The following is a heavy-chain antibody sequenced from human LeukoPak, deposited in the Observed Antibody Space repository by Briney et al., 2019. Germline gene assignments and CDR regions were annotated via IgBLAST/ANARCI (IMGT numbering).Heavy chain of an antibody. Sequence: GGSLRLSCAASGFRFSSHWMSWVRQAPGKGLEWVANINQDGTEKYYVDSVKGRFTISRDNAKNSLSLQMNSLRVEDTAVYYCARDGMPFDWWGQGNLVTVSS. CDR3: ARDGMPFDW. CDR2: INQDGTEK. V-gene: IGHV3-7*04. CDR1: GFRFSSHW. D-gene: IGHD1-1*01. J-gene: IGHJ4*02.